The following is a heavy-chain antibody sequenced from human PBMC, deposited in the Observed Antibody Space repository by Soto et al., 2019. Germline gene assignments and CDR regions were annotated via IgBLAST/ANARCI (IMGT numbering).Heavy chain of an antibody. J-gene: IGHJ5*02. V-gene: IGHV4-31*03. CDR2: IYYSGST. D-gene: IGHD6-6*01. CDR3: ARAPKPRGAARHSNNWFAP. Sequence: QVQLQESGPGLVKPSQTLSLTCTVSGGSISSGGYYWSWIRQHPGKGLEWIGYIYYSGSTYYNPSLKSRVTISVDTSKNQFSLKLSSVTAADTAVYYCARAPKPRGAARHSNNWFAPWGQGTLVTVSS. CDR1: GGSISSGGYY.